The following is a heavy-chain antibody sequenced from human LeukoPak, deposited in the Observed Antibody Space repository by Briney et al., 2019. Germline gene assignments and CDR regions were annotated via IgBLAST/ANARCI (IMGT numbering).Heavy chain of an antibody. D-gene: IGHD6-13*01. CDR2: IYYSGST. V-gene: IGHV4-39*01. CDR1: GGSITSSLYY. J-gene: IGHJ4*02. CDR3: ASHAEKGYSSSWSYFDY. Sequence: SETLSLTCTVSGGSITSSLYYWGWVGQPPGKGLEWVGSIYYSGSTYYNLSLKIRVTISVDTSKNQFSLDLSSVTAADTAVYFCASHAEKGYSSSWSYFDYWGQGILVIVSS.